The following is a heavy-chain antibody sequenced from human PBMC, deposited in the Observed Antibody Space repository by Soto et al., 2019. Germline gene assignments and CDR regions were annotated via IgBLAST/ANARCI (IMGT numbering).Heavy chain of an antibody. CDR1: GFTFSDSW. V-gene: IGHV3-7*02. D-gene: IGHD4-4*01. CDR3: VRGGSNYAS. J-gene: IGHJ5*02. CDR2: IKPDESGK. Sequence: GGSLRLSCTASGFTFSDSWMTWVRQAPGKGLGWVARIKPDESGKKYADSAKGRFSISRNNAKNSMYLLMDSLRGGDRAVYYCVRGGSNYASWGQGTLVTVSS.